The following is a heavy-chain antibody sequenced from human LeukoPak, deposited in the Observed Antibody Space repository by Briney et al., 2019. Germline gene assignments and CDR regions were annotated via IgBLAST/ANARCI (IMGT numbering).Heavy chain of an antibody. V-gene: IGHV1-69*04. CDR3: ARDTMVRGVSRYYGMDV. D-gene: IGHD3-10*01. CDR2: IIPILGIA. Sequence: SVKVSCKASGGTFSSYTISWVRQAPGQGLEWMGRIIPILGIANYAQKFQGRVTITADKSTSTAYMELSSLRSEDTAAYYCARDTMVRGVSRYYGMDVWGQGTTVTVSS. J-gene: IGHJ6*02. CDR1: GGTFSSYT.